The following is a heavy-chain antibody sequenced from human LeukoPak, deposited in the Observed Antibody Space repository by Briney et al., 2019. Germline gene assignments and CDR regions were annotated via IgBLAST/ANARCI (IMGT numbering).Heavy chain of an antibody. CDR2: IVVGSGNT. D-gene: IGHD6-13*01. CDR1: GFTFSSSA. J-gene: IGHJ6*02. V-gene: IGHV1-58*01. Sequence: SVKVSCKASGFTFSSSAVQWVRQARGQRLEWIGWIVVGSGNTNYAQKFQERVTITRDMSTSTAYMELSSLRSEDTAVYYCAAADSISSSSAYYYYGMDVWGQGTTVTVSS. CDR3: AAADSISSSSAYYYYGMDV.